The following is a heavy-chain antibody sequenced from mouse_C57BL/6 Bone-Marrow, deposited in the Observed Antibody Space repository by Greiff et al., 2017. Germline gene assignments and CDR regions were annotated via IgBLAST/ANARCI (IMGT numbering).Heavy chain of an antibody. CDR3: ARGAIVRRIFAY. D-gene: IGHD2-5*01. V-gene: IGHV1-53*01. CDR1: GYTFTSYW. CDR2: INPSNGGT. J-gene: IGHJ3*01. Sequence: VQLQQSGTELVKPGASVKLSCKASGYTFTSYWMHWVKQRPGQGLEWIGNINPSNGGTNYNEKFKSKATLTVDKSSSTAYMQLSSLTSEDSAVYYCARGAIVRRIFAYWGQGTLVTVSA.